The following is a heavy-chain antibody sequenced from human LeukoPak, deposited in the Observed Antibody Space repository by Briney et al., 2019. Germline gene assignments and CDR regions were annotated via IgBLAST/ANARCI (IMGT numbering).Heavy chain of an antibody. Sequence: GASVKLSCKASGYTFTSYGISWVRQAPGQGLEWIGWISAYNGNTNYAQKLQGRVTMSTDTSTSTAYMELRSLRSDDTAVYYCARDSRRSFRNSVRPLDYWGQGTLVTVSS. CDR2: ISAYNGNT. V-gene: IGHV1-18*01. CDR3: ARDSRRSFRNSVRPLDY. D-gene: IGHD1-14*01. J-gene: IGHJ4*02. CDR1: GYTFTSYG.